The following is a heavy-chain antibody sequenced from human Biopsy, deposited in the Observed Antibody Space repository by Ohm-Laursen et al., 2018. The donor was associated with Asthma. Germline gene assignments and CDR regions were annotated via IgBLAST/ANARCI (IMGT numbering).Heavy chain of an antibody. V-gene: IGHV3-21*06. CDR2: ISSGSDYI. D-gene: IGHD2-2*01. CDR3: ARGGYCTSPTCPWGRYATDV. J-gene: IGHJ6*02. CDR1: GFNFSYYS. Sequence: SLRLSCAASGFNFSYYSMIWVRQAPGTGLEWVAAISSGSDYIFYADSVKGRFTISRDNAKNLLFLQMNSLRAEDTAVYYCARGGYCTSPTCPWGRYATDVWGQGTTVTVSS.